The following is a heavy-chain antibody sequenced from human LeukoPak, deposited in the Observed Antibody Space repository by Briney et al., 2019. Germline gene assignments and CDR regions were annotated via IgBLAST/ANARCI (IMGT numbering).Heavy chain of an antibody. D-gene: IGHD3-22*01. V-gene: IGHV3-74*01. CDR3: ARDYYMGIVDQ. J-gene: IGHJ5*02. CDR1: GFTFSNHW. CDR2: ISKDGSIS. Sequence: TGGSLRLSCEASGFTFSNHWMHWVRQAPGKGLVWVSVISKDGSISIYADSVRGRLTISRDSAKNTLYLQMNSLRVEDTSVYYCARDYYMGIVDQWGQGTRVTVPS.